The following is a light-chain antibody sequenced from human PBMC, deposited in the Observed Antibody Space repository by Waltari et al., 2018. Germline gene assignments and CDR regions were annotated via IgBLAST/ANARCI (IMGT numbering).Light chain of an antibody. CDR2: RAS. CDR3: QQYNIWPWT. CDR1: QRAKPS. J-gene: IGKJ1*01. V-gene: IGKV3D-15*01. Sequence: EVVMTQSPATLSVSPGERVSLSCRASQRAKPSLAWYQQTPGQAPRLLIYRASTRAAGVPDRFSGSGSGTEFTLTISSLQSEDSAIYYCQQYNIWPWTFGPGTNVDIK.